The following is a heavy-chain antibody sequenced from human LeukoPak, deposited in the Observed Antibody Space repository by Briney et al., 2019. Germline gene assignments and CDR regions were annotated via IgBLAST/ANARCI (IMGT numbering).Heavy chain of an antibody. CDR2: INHSGST. Sequence: NSSETLSLTCAVYGGSFSGYYWSWIRQPPGKGLEWIGEINHSGSTNYNPSLKSRVTISVDTSKNQFSLKLSSVTAADTAVYYCARFKYSSSSGYIDYWGQGTLVTVSS. CDR1: GGSFSGYY. CDR3: ARFKYSSSSGYIDY. J-gene: IGHJ4*02. D-gene: IGHD6-6*01. V-gene: IGHV4-34*01.